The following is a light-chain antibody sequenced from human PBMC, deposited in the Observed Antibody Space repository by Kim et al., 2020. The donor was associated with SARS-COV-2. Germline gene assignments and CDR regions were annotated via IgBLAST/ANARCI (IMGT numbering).Light chain of an antibody. Sequence: PGRTARVSCGGHSIGSKSVRGYQRKPGQATVLVMCYDSDRPSGIPERFSGSNSGNTATLTISRVEAGDEADYYCQVWDSSSDHRVVFGGGTQLTVL. J-gene: IGLJ2*01. V-gene: IGLV3-21*04. CDR2: YDS. CDR3: QVWDSSSDHRVV. CDR1: SIGSKS.